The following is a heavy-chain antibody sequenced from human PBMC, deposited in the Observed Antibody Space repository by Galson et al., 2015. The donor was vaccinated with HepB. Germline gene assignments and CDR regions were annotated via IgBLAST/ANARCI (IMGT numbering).Heavy chain of an antibody. CDR2: IYYSGST. D-gene: IGHD6-19*01. J-gene: IGHJ4*02. V-gene: IGHV4-39*01. Sequence: SEPLSLTCTVSGGSISSSSYYWGWIRQPPGKGLEWIGSIYYSGSTYYNPSLKIRVTISVDTSKNQFSLKLSSVTAADTAVYYCARQRGGQWPQASDYWGQGTLVTVSS. CDR3: ARQRGGQWPQASDY. CDR1: GGSISSSSYY.